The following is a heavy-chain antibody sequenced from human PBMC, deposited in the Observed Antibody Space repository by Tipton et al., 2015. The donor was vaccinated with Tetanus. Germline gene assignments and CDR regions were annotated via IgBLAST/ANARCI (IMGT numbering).Heavy chain of an antibody. J-gene: IGHJ4*02. V-gene: IGHV3-7*01. Sequence: SLRLSCAASGFIFSAYWMTWVRQAPGKGLEWVANIKHDGSENYYVDSVKGRFTISRDNSKNTLYLQMSNLRADDTGVYYCASSECTWGSYRPGYGGERTLVTVSS. D-gene: IGHD3-16*02. CDR2: IKHDGSEN. CDR3: ASSECTWGSYRPGY. CDR1: GFIFSAYW.